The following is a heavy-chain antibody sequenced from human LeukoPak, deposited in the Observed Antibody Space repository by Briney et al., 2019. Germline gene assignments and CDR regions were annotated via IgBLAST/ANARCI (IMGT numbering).Heavy chain of an antibody. J-gene: IGHJ3*02. CDR3: ARDAMLFYGGKGANAFDI. Sequence: PGGSLRLSCAASGFTFSSYAMNWVRQAPGKGLEWVSSISSSSSYIYYADSVKGRFTISRDNAKNSLYLQMNSLRAEDTAVYYCARDAMLFYGGKGANAFDIWGQGTMVTVSS. CDR2: ISSSSSYI. CDR1: GFTFSSYA. V-gene: IGHV3-21*01. D-gene: IGHD4-23*01.